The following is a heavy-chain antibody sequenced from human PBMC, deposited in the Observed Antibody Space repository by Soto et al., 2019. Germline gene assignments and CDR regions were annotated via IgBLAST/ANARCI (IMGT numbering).Heavy chain of an antibody. V-gene: IGHV4-4*02. D-gene: IGHD3-3*01. J-gene: IGHJ4*02. Sequence: QVQLRETGPGLVKPSGTLSLICSVSGGSLGTSNWWSWVRQSPGKGLQWIGDIYETGRTKYNPSLQSRLTIAVDESKTQFSLKLASVTAADTAVYYCAMRKLRFLEWTHGAFDSWGQGNLVIVSS. CDR3: AMRKLRFLEWTHGAFDS. CDR2: IYETGRT. CDR1: GGSLGTSNW.